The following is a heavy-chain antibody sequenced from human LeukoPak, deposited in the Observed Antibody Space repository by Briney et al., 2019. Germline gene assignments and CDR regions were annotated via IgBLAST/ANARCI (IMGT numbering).Heavy chain of an antibody. V-gene: IGHV4-4*07. D-gene: IGHD3-10*01. J-gene: IGHJ4*02. CDR2: IYNTGST. CDR3: TKYASGSLVV. CDR1: GESIISSYF. Sequence: SETLSLTCTVSGESIISSYFWSWIRQPAGKGLEWIGRIYNTGSTDFNPSLKSRVTMSVDTSKNQFSLKLSSVTAADTAVYYCTKYASGSLVVWGQGTLVTVSS.